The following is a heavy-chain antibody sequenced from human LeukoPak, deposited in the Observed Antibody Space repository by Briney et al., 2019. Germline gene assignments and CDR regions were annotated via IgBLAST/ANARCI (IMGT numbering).Heavy chain of an antibody. Sequence: SETLSLTCTVSGGSISSDYWSWIRQPPGKGLEWIGYIYYSGSTNYNPSLKSRVTISVDTSKNQFSLKLSSVTAADTAVYYCARDYYGSGSLFYWGQGTLVTVSS. CDR1: GGSISSDY. V-gene: IGHV4-59*01. CDR3: ARDYYGSGSLFY. D-gene: IGHD3-10*01. J-gene: IGHJ4*02. CDR2: IYYSGST.